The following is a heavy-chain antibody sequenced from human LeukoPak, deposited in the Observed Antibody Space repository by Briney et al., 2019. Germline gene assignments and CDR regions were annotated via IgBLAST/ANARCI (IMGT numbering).Heavy chain of an antibody. CDR2: ISSSGST. D-gene: IGHD5-12*01. CDR1: GDSISSGDYY. Sequence: SETLSLTCTVSGDSISSGDYYWSWIRQPAGKGLEWIGRISSSGSTNYNPSLKSRVTISVDTSKNQFSLKLSSVTAADTAVYYCASANSGYDYYFDYWGQGTLVTVSS. CDR3: ASANSGYDYYFDY. J-gene: IGHJ4*02. V-gene: IGHV4-61*02.